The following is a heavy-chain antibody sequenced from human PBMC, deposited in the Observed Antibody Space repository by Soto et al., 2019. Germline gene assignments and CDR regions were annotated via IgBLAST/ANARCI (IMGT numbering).Heavy chain of an antibody. CDR2: IYYSGST. CDR3: ASFKDYDSSGLY. J-gene: IGHJ4*02. Sequence: PSETLSLTCTVSGGSISSSSYYWGWIRQPPGKGLEWIGSIYYSGSTYYNPSLKSRVTISVDTSKNQFSLKLSSVTAADTAVYYCASFKDYDSSGLYWGQGTLVTVSS. V-gene: IGHV4-39*01. CDR1: GGSISSSSYY. D-gene: IGHD3-22*01.